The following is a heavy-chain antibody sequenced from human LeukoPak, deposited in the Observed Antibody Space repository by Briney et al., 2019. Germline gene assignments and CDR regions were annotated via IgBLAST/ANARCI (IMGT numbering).Heavy chain of an antibody. V-gene: IGHV3-74*01. Sequence: GGSLRLSCAASGFTFSSYWMHWVRQAPGKGLVWVSRINSDGSSTSYADSVKGRFTISRDNVKNTLYLQMNSLRAEDTAVYYCAREGGYCSGGSCRDAFDIWGQGTMVTVSS. CDR1: GFTFSSYW. CDR2: INSDGSST. D-gene: IGHD2-15*01. J-gene: IGHJ3*02. CDR3: AREGGYCSGGSCRDAFDI.